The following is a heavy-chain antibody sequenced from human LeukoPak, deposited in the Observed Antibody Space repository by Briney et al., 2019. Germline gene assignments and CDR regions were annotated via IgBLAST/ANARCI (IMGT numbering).Heavy chain of an antibody. V-gene: IGHV7-4-1*02. CDR3: ARAGYSYGYNWFDP. CDR1: GYTFNNYA. D-gene: IGHD5-18*01. CDR2: INTNTGNP. Sequence: GASVKVSCKASGYTFNNYAMNWVRQAPGQGLEWMGWINTNTGNPTYAQGFTGRFVFSLDTSVSTAYLQISSLKAEDTAVYYCARAGYSYGYNWFDPWGQGTLVTVSS. J-gene: IGHJ5*02.